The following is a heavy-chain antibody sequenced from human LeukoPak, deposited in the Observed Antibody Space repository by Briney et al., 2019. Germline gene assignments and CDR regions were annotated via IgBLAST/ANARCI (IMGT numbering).Heavy chain of an antibody. D-gene: IGHD2-2*01. CDR2: ISGSGGST. V-gene: IGHV3-23*01. J-gene: IGHJ4*02. CDR1: GFTFSSYA. Sequence: TGGSLRLSCAASGFTFSSYAMSWVRQAPGKGLEWVSAISGSGGSTYYADSVKGRFTISRDNSKNTLYLQMNSLRAEDTAVYYCATYPRIVVVPAAPIDYWGQGTLVTVSS. CDR3: ATYPRIVVVPAAPIDY.